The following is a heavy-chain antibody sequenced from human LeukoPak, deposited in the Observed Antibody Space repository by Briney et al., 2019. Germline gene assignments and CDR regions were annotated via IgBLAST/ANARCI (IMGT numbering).Heavy chain of an antibody. J-gene: IGHJ5*02. D-gene: IGHD6-13*01. CDR3: ARERPSIAAAGTWDWFDP. CDR2: INPSGGST. CDR1: GYTFTSYY. V-gene: IGHV1-46*01. Sequence: ASVKVSCKASGYTFTSYYMHWVRQAPGQGLEWMGIINPSGGSTSYAQKFQGRVTMTRDMSTSTVYMELSSLRSEDTAVYYCARERPSIAAAGTWDWFDPWGQGTLVTVSS.